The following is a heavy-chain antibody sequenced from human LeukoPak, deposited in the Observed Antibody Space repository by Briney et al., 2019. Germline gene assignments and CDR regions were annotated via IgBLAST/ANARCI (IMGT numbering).Heavy chain of an antibody. J-gene: IGHJ4*02. CDR3: ATGVAVAGTHFVDY. CDR2: ISSSSSHI. CDR1: GFIFSNYN. Sequence: KAGGSLRLSCAASGFIFSNYNINWVRQAPGKGLECISSISSSSSHIHYADSVKGRFTISRDNAKNSVYLQMNSLRVDDTAVYYCATGVAVAGTHFVDYWGQGTLVAVSS. D-gene: IGHD6-19*01. V-gene: IGHV3-21*01.